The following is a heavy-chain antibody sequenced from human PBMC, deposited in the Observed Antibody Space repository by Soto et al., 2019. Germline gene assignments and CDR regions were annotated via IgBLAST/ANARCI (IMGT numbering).Heavy chain of an antibody. Sequence: PSETLSLSCAASGFTFSSYAMSWVRQAPGKGMEWVSVISGSGGSTYYADSVKGRFTISRDNAKNSLYLQMNSLRTEDTALYYCARSSLDYGSGSLADPYYFDYWGQGTLVTVSS. J-gene: IGHJ4*02. V-gene: IGHV3-23*01. CDR1: GFTFSSYA. CDR3: ARSSLDYGSGSLADPYYFDY. D-gene: IGHD3-10*01. CDR2: ISGSGGST.